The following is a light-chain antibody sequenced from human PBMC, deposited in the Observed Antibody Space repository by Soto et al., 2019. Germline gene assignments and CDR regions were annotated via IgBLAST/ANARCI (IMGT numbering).Light chain of an antibody. V-gene: IGKV1-33*01. CDR2: DVS. J-gene: IGKJ4*01. CDR3: QQYDNLLLT. Sequence: DIQMTQSPSSLSASLGDSVTITCQASHDISNYLNWYQHKPGKAPKLLRYDVSNLEAGVPSRFSGSGSGTDFVFTISNLQPEDIATYYCQQYDNLLLTFGGGTKVEIK. CDR1: HDISNY.